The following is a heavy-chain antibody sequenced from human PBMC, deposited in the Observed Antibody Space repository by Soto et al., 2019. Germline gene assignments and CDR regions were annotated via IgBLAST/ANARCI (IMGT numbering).Heavy chain of an antibody. D-gene: IGHD6-13*01. CDR2: IYYSGTT. Sequence: QVQLQESGPGLVKPSETLSLTCTVSGGSVSSGSYSWSWIRQPPGKGLEWIGYIYYSGTTNYNPSLKSRVTISVDTSQNQFSLKLSSVTAADTAVYYCAREGIAAAGTFGFDPWGQGTLVTVSS. V-gene: IGHV4-61*01. CDR3: AREGIAAAGTFGFDP. J-gene: IGHJ5*02. CDR1: GGSVSSGSYS.